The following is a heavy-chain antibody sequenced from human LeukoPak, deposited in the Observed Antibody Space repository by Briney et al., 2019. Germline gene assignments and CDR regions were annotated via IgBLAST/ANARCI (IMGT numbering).Heavy chain of an antibody. CDR3: AKDQDGSGSSLFSWFDP. J-gene: IGHJ5*02. Sequence: GGSLRLSCAASGFTFNSCAMSWVRQAPGKGLEWVSSISGSGVSTYFADSVKGRCTISRDNSKNTLYLQMNSLRAEDTAVYYCAKDQDGSGSSLFSWFDPWGQGTLVTVSS. V-gene: IGHV3-23*01. CDR2: ISGSGVST. D-gene: IGHD3-10*01. CDR1: GFTFNSCA.